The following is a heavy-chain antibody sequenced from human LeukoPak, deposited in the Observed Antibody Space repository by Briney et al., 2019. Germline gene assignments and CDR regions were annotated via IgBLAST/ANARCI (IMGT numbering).Heavy chain of an antibody. CDR3: AKTTAGYSSGRYPGWPVDY. CDR1: RLTFNSNA. V-gene: IGHV3-23*01. D-gene: IGHD6-19*01. J-gene: IGHJ4*02. CDR2: ISGSGGST. Sequence: GGSLRLSCVVSRLTFNSNAMYWVRQAPGKGLEWVSGISGSGGSTYYADSVKGRFTISRDNSRNTVYLQMHSLRAEDTAVYYCAKTTAGYSSGRYPGWPVDYWGQGTLVTVSS.